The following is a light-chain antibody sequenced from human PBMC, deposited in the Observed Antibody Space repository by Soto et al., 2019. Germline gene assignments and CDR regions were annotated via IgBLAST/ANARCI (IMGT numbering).Light chain of an antibody. CDR1: QSVSSSY. CDR3: QQYGSSPGFT. CDR2: GAS. Sequence: EIVLTQSPGTLSLSPGERATLSCRASQSVSSSYLAWYQQKPGQAPRRLIYGASSRATVSPDRFSGSESGTDFTLTISRLEPEDFAVYDCQQYGSSPGFTFGPGTKVDIK. V-gene: IGKV3-20*01. J-gene: IGKJ3*01.